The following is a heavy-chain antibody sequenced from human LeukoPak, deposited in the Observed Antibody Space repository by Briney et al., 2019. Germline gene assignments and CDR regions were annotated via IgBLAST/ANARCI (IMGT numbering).Heavy chain of an antibody. CDR1: GFTLSSYS. CDR3: AKDSAFHYIDV. D-gene: IGHD3-10*01. Sequence: GGSLRLSCAASGFTLSSYSMNWVRQAPGKGLEWVSYISSSTTTIYYADSVKGRFTISRDNSKNTLYLQMNSLKGDDTAVYYCAKDSAFHYIDVWGKGTTVIISS. J-gene: IGHJ6*03. V-gene: IGHV3-48*01. CDR2: ISSSTTTI.